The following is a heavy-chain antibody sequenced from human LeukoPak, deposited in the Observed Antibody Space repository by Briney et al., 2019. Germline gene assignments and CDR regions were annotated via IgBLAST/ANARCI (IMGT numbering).Heavy chain of an antibody. V-gene: IGHV3-23*01. CDR3: AKDSEWLPPTPLDY. D-gene: IGHD6-19*01. CDR2: ISGSGGST. J-gene: IGHJ4*02. Sequence: GGSLRLSCAASGLTFSSYAMSWVRQAPGKGLEWVSAISGSGGSTYYADSVKGRFTISRDNSKNTLYLQMNSLRAEDTAVYYCAKDSEWLPPTPLDYWGQGTLVTVSS. CDR1: GLTFSSYA.